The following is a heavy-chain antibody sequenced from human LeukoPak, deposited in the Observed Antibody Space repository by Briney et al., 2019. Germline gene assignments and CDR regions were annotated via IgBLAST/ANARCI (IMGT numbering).Heavy chain of an antibody. Sequence: GGSLRLSCAASGFTFSSYWMSWVRQAPGKGLEWVANIKQDGSEKYYVDSVKGRFTISRDNAKNSLYLQMNSLRAEDTAVYYCARGGYDILTGYSYWGQGTLVTVSP. D-gene: IGHD3-9*01. J-gene: IGHJ4*02. CDR2: IKQDGSEK. CDR1: GFTFSSYW. CDR3: ARGGYDILTGYSY. V-gene: IGHV3-7*03.